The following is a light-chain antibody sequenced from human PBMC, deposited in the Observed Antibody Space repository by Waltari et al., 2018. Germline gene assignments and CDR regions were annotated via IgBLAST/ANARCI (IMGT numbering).Light chain of an antibody. CDR1: QGISYY. J-gene: IGKJ4*01. CDR2: KAS. Sequence: DIQMTQSPSSLSASVGDRVTITCRASQGISYYLAWYQQITGKAPKLLIYKASTLQSGVPSRICGRGSGTDYTLTISSLQPEDFATYYCQQHNSNPLTFGGGTKVEIK. CDR3: QQHNSNPLT. V-gene: IGKV1-16*01.